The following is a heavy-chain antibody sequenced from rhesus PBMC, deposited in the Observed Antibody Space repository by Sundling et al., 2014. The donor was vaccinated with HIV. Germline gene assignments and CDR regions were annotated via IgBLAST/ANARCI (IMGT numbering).Heavy chain of an antibody. Sequence: QVQLQESGPGLVKPSETLSLTCAVSGASISINYWSWIRQAPGKGLEWIGRLYGSGGNTDYNPSLKSRVTISIDTSKNQFSLKLSSVTAADTAVYYCAREGAAGLEADYWGQGVLVTVSS. D-gene: IGHD6-31*01. CDR2: LYGSGGNT. CDR3: AREGAAGLEADY. CDR1: GASISINY. J-gene: IGHJ4*01. V-gene: IGHV4S2*01.